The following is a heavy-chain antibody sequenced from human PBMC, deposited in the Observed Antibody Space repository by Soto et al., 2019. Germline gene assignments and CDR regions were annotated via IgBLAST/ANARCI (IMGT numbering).Heavy chain of an antibody. CDR2: IWYDGSNT. Sequence: PGGSLRLSCVASGFFFRDFGMHWVRQAPGKGLEWVSVIWYDGSNTYQGESVKGRFTMSRDISRNTLYLPMDSLRHEDPAVYYCAIGLAGKWQHFDYWGHGTLVTVSS. CDR1: GFFFRDFG. V-gene: IGHV3-33*01. D-gene: IGHD6-13*01. CDR3: AIGLAGKWQHFDY. J-gene: IGHJ4*01.